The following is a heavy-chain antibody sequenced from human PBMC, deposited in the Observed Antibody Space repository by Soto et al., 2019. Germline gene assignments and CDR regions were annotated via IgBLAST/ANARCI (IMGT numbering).Heavy chain of an antibody. CDR1: RYTFTTYG. D-gene: IGHD2-15*01. CDR2: ISAHNDNA. V-gene: IGHV1-18*01. Sequence: QVQLVQSGAEVKKPGASVKVSCKASRYTFTTYGFSWVRQAPGQGLEWMGWISAHNDNARYAQKFQGRVTMTTDTSTSTAYMELRSVRSDDTAVYYCARDWGCSGGTCFDTFDIWGQGTMVTVSS. J-gene: IGHJ3*02. CDR3: ARDWGCSGGTCFDTFDI.